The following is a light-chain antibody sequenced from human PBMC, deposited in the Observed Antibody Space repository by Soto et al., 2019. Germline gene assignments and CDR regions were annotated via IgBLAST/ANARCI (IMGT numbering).Light chain of an antibody. J-gene: IGLJ1*01. V-gene: IGLV2-14*01. Sequence: QSVLTQPASVSGSPGQSITISCTGTSSDVGGYNYVSWYQQHPRKAPKLMIYDVSNRPSGVSNRFSGSKSGNTASLTISGLQAEDEADYYCSSYTSSSTSYVFGTGTKLTVL. CDR3: SSYTSSSTSYV. CDR2: DVS. CDR1: SSDVGGYNY.